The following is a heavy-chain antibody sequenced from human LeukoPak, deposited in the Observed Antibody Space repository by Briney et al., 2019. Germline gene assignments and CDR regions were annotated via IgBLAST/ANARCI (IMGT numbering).Heavy chain of an antibody. D-gene: IGHD3-10*01. CDR1: GFTFGNYA. CDR3: AKERFGSGSPYYSDY. J-gene: IGHJ4*02. V-gene: IGHV3-23*01. CDR2: IRAGGGKT. Sequence: GGSLRLSCTTSGFTFGNYAMSWVRQAPGKGLEWVSAIRAGGGKTYYADSVKGRFTISRDNSNNTLYLQMDSLRGDDAAVHYCAKERFGSGSPYYSDYWGQGTLVTVSS.